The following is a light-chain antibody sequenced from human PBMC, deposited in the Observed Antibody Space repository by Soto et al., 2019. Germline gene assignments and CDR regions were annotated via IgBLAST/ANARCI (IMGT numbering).Light chain of an antibody. Sequence: DIQMTQSPSSLSASVGDRVTITCRASQDINNYVAWFQQKTGKAPKSLIYAAPSLQSGVPSKFSGSGYGTDFTLTISSLQPEDFATYYCQQYHSYPITFGQGTRLEIK. CDR2: AAP. J-gene: IGKJ5*01. V-gene: IGKV1-16*02. CDR1: QDINNY. CDR3: QQYHSYPIT.